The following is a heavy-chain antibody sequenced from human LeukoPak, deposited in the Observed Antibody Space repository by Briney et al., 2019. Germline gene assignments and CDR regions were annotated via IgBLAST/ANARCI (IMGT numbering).Heavy chain of an antibody. V-gene: IGHV3-23*01. CDR3: AKYPDHYYYYMDV. Sequence: GGSLRLSCAASGFTFSSYAMSWVRQAPGKGLEWVSAISGSVGSTYYADSGKGRFTISRDNSKNTLYLQMNSLRAEDTAVYYCAKYPDHYYYYMDVWGKGNTVTVSS. J-gene: IGHJ6*03. CDR1: GFTFSSYA. CDR2: ISGSVGST.